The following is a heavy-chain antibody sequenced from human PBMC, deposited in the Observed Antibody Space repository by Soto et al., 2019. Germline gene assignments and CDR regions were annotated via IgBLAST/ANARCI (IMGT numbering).Heavy chain of an antibody. CDR3: ATYSKHIVVVTARNYYYYCMYV. Sequence: ASVKLSCKASGGTFSSYAISWVRQAPGQGLEWMGGIIPIFGTANYAQKFQGRVTITADESTSTAYMELSSLRSEDTAVYYCATYSKHIVVVTARNYYYYCMYVWG. CDR2: IIPIFGTA. CDR1: GGTFSSYA. V-gene: IGHV1-69*13. D-gene: IGHD2-21*02. J-gene: IGHJ6*01.